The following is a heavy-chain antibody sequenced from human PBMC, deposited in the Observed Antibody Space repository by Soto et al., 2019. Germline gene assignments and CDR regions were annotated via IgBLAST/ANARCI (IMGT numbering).Heavy chain of an antibody. V-gene: IGHV3-33*08. CDR1: GFTFSSYG. CDR2: IWYDGSNK. J-gene: IGHJ4*02. D-gene: IGHD2-2*01. CDR3: ARDYLELPADY. Sequence: GGSLRLSCAASGFTFSSYGMHWVRQAPGKGLEWVAVIWYDGSNKYYADSVKGRFTISRDNSKNTLYLQMNSLRAEDTAVYYCARDYLELPADYWGQGTLVTVSS.